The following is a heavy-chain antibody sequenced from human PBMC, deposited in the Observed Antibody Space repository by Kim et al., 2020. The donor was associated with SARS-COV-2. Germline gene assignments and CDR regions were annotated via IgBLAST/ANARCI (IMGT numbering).Heavy chain of an antibody. Sequence: GGSLRLSCAASGFTFSSYAMHWVRQAPGKGLEWVAVISYDGSNKYYADSVKGRFTISRDNSKNTLYLQMNSLRAEDTAVYYCARAGSGSYYRSFDYWGQG. J-gene: IGHJ4*02. CDR2: ISYDGSNK. CDR3: ARAGSGSYYRSFDY. CDR1: GFTFSSYA. D-gene: IGHD3-10*01. V-gene: IGHV3-30-3*01.